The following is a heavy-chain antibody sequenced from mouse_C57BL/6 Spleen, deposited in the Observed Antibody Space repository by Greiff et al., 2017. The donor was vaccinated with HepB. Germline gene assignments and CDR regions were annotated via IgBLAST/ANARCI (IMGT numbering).Heavy chain of an antibody. D-gene: IGHD1-1*01. V-gene: IGHV14-2*01. J-gene: IGHJ3*01. CDR3: ASDYYGRSYRTY. Sequence: VQLQQPGAELVKPGASVKLSCTASGFNINDYYMHWVKQRTEQGLEWIGRIDPADGETKYAPKFQGKATITADTSSNTAYLQLSSLTSEDTAVYYYASDYYGRSYRTYWGQGTLVTVSA. CDR2: IDPADGET. CDR1: GFNINDYY.